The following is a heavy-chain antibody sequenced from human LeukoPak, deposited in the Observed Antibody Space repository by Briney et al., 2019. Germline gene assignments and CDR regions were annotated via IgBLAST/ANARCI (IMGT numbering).Heavy chain of an antibody. CDR1: GFTFDDYA. Sequence: PGGSLRLSCAASGFTFDDYAMHWVRQAPGKGLEWVSLISGDGGSTYYADSVKGRFTISRENSKNSLYLQMNSLRTEDTALYYCAKDHSGSYYEWVFDYWGQGTLVTVS. CDR2: ISGDGGST. J-gene: IGHJ4*02. V-gene: IGHV3-43*02. CDR3: AKDHSGSYYEWVFDY. D-gene: IGHD1-26*01.